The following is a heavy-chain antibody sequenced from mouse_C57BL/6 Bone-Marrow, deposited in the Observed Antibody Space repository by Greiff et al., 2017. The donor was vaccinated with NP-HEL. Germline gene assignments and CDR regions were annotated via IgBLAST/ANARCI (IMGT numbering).Heavy chain of an antibody. Sequence: QVQLKQSGAELVKPGASVKISCKASGYAFSSYWMNWVKQRPGKGLEWIGQIYPGDGDTNYNGKFKGKATLTADKSSSTAYMQLSSLTSEDSAVYFWARGTTVVDYFDYWGQGTTLTVSS. CDR2: IYPGDGDT. V-gene: IGHV1-80*01. CDR3: ARGTTVVDYFDY. CDR1: GYAFSSYW. D-gene: IGHD1-1*01. J-gene: IGHJ2*01.